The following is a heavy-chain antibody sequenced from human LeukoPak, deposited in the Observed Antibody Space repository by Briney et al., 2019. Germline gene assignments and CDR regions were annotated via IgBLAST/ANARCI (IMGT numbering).Heavy chain of an antibody. J-gene: IGHJ3*01. CDR3: ARDGNYYDNGAYYDAFDL. CDR1: GFSFNSYT. Sequence: GGSLRLSCAASGFSFNSYTMNWVRQAPGKGLEWVSSISGSGTYISYADSLKGRFTISRDNGKKALYLQVNSLRAEDTAVYHCARDGNYYDNGAYYDAFDLWGQGTMVTVSS. D-gene: IGHD3-22*01. V-gene: IGHV3-21*01. CDR2: ISGSGTYI.